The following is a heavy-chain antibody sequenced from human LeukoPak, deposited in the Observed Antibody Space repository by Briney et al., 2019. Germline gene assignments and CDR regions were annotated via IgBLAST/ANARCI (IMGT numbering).Heavy chain of an antibody. D-gene: IGHD4-17*01. V-gene: IGHV4-59*08. Sequence: PSETLSLTCTVSGGSISSYYWSWIRQPPGKGLEWIGYIYYSGSTNYSPSLKSRVTISVDTSKNQFSLKLSSVTAADTAVYYCAFYTVTRDRGWFDPWGQGTLVTVSS. CDR1: GGSISSYY. J-gene: IGHJ5*02. CDR3: AFYTVTRDRGWFDP. CDR2: IYYSGST.